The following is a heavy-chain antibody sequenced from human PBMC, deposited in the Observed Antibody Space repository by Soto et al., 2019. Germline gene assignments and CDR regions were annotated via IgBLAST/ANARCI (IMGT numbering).Heavy chain of an antibody. D-gene: IGHD3-22*01. J-gene: IGHJ4*02. CDR3: AKARYYDSTGYVYYFEY. CDR1: GFTFRSYA. CDR2: ISGSGGST. V-gene: IGHV3-23*01. Sequence: PGGSLRRSCVASGFTFRSYAMSWVRQALGKGLEWVSSISGSGGSTYYADSVKGRFTISRDNSKNTLYLQMNSLRAEDTAVYYCAKARYYDSTGYVYYFEYWGKGTLVTVSS.